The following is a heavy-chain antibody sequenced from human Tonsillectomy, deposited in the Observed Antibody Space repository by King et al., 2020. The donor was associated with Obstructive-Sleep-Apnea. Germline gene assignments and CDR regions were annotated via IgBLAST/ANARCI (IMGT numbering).Heavy chain of an antibody. CDR1: GGSISSSGYY. CDR2: RDYSGST. CDR3: ARDGRYFDWLLTYYFDY. V-gene: IGHV4-39*07. J-gene: IGHJ4*02. D-gene: IGHD3-9*01. Sequence: QLQESGPGLVKPSETLSLTGTVSGGSISSSGYYWGWMRQPPGKGLEWIGSRDYSGSTYYNPSLKSRATRSEDTTKNQCFLKPSSVPAADTAVYYCARDGRYFDWLLTYYFDYWGQGTLVTVSS.